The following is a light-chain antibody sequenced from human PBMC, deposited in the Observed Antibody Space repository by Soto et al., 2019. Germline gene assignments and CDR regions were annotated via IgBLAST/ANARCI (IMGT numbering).Light chain of an antibody. CDR3: QHYNDRPLT. CDR2: AAS. Sequence: DVQMTQSPSSLSASVGDRVTITCRASESISGFLTWYQQLPGKAPKLLIFAASGLQSGVPSRFSGSGSGTEFTLTISSLQSEDFAVYSCQHYNDRPLTFGGGTKVDI. CDR1: ESISGF. J-gene: IGKJ4*01. V-gene: IGKV1-39*01.